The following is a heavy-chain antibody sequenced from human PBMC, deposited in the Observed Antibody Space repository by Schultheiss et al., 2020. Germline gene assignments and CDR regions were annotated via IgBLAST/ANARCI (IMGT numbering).Heavy chain of an antibody. CDR2: IDTAGDT. D-gene: IGHD4-17*01. CDR3: AKRRAGYGDYFPRYYYYYYGMDV. Sequence: GGSLRLSCAASGFTFSSYLMHWVRQAPGKGLVWVSNIDTAGDTKFPGSGKGRFTISRENAKNTLYLQMNSLRAEDTAVYYCAKRRAGYGDYFPRYYYYYYGMDVWGQGTTVTVSS. CDR1: GFTFSSYL. V-gene: IGHV3-13*01. J-gene: IGHJ6*02.